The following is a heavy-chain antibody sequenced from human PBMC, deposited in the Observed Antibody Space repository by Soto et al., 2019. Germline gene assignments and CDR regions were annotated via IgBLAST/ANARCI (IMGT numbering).Heavy chain of an antibody. J-gene: IGHJ6*02. CDR2: ISYDGSNK. CDR3: AKDVSGWYVHHYYYGMDV. CDR1: GFTFSSYG. Sequence: GGSLRLSCAASGFTFSSYGMQWVRQAPGKGLEWVAVISYDGSNKYYADSVKGRFTISRDNSKNTLYLQMNSLRAEDTAVYYCAKDVSGWYVHHYYYGMDVWGQGTTVTVSS. V-gene: IGHV3-30*18. D-gene: IGHD6-19*01.